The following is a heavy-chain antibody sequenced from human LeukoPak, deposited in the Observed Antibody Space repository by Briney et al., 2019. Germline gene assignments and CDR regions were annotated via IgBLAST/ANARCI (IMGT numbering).Heavy chain of an antibody. CDR3: ARSRKAAVGTLGKNYFDY. CDR1: GFTVSSNY. CDR2: IYSGGST. J-gene: IGHJ4*02. D-gene: IGHD6-13*01. Sequence: GGSLRLSCAASGFTVSSNYMSWVRQAPGKGLEWVSVIYSGGSTYYADSVKGRFTISRDNSKNTLYLQMNSLRPEDTAVYYCARSRKAAVGTLGKNYFDYWGQGTLVTVSS. V-gene: IGHV3-66*01.